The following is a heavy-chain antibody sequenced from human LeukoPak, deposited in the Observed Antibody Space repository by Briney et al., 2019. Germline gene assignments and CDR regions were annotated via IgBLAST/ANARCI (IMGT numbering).Heavy chain of an antibody. J-gene: IGHJ4*02. V-gene: IGHV3-21*01. D-gene: IGHD3-22*01. Sequence: GGSLRLSCAASGFTFSSYSMNWVRQAPGKGLEWVSSISSSSSYIYYADSVKGRFTISRDNPKNSLYLQMNSLRAEDTAVYYCARAPAYYYDSSGLNWGQGTLVTVSS. CDR2: ISSSSSYI. CDR1: GFTFSSYS. CDR3: ARAPAYYYDSSGLN.